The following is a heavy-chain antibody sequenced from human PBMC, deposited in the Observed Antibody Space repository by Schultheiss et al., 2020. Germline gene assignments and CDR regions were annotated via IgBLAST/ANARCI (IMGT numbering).Heavy chain of an antibody. CDR2: ISAYNGNT. D-gene: IGHD2-15*01. V-gene: IGHV1-69*13. CDR1: GGTFSSYA. Sequence: SVKVSCKASGGTFSSYAISWVRQAPGQGLEWMGWISAYNGNTNYAQKLQGRVTITADESTSTAYMELSSLRSEDTAVYYCARDRGGGSMFDPWGQGTLVTVSS. J-gene: IGHJ5*02. CDR3: ARDRGGGSMFDP.